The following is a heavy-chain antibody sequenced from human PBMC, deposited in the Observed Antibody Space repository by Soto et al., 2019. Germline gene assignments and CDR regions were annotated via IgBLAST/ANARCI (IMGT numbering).Heavy chain of an antibody. CDR3: ASPGITGTWVYYYGMDV. V-gene: IGHV1-69*11. D-gene: IGHD1-7*01. Sequence: QVQLVQSGAEVKKPGSSVKVSCKGSGGTFSSYAISWVRQAPGQGLEWMGGIIPILGTADYAQKFQGRVTITADESTSTAYMELSSLRSEDTAVYYCASPGITGTWVYYYGMDVWGQGTTVTVSS. CDR2: IIPILGTA. J-gene: IGHJ6*02. CDR1: GGTFSSYA.